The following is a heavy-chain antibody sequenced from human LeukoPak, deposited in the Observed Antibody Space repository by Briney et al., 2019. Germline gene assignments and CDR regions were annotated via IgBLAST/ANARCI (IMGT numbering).Heavy chain of an antibody. CDR1: GFTFDDYA. CDR2: ISWNSGSI. D-gene: IGHD3-10*01. V-gene: IGHV3-9*03. Sequence: TGGSLRLSCAASGFTFDDYAMHWVRQAPGKGLEWVSGISWNSGSIGYADSVKGRFIISRDNAKNSLYLQMNSLRAEDMALYYCAKDRGSGHWYFDLWGRGTLVTVSS. CDR3: AKDRGSGHWYFDL. J-gene: IGHJ2*01.